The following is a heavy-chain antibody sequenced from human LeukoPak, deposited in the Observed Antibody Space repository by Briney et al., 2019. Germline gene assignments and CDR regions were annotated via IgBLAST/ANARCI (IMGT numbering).Heavy chain of an antibody. J-gene: IGHJ4*02. D-gene: IGHD4-23*01. CDR2: IIPILGIA. CDR3: ARSGYGGLHDY. Sequence: GASVKVSCKASGGTFSSYAISWVRQAPGQGLEWMGRIIPILGIANYAQKFQGRVTITADKSTSTAYMELSSLRSEDTAVYYCARSGYGGLHDYWGQGTLVTVSS. CDR1: GGTFSSYA. V-gene: IGHV1-69*04.